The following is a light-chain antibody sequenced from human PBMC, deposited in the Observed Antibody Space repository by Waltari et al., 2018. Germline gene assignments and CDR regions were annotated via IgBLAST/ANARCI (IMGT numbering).Light chain of an antibody. CDR2: EVS. Sequence: QSALTQPPSASGSPGQSVTISCPGTSSHVGGYTLVSWYQHPPGKTPRLIIYEVSERPSGVPDRFSGSKSGNTASLTVSGLQAEDEADYYCSSYVANNNPVFGGGTKLTVL. CDR3: SSYVANNNPV. CDR1: SSHVGGYTL. V-gene: IGLV2-8*01. J-gene: IGLJ2*01.